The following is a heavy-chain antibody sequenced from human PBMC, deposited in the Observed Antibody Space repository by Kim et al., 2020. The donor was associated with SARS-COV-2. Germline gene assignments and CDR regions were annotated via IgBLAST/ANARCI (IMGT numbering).Heavy chain of an antibody. D-gene: IGHD5-18*01. V-gene: IGHV3-73*01. CDR2: IRSKANSYAT. CDR3: TTIRVYSYGEMSHGMDV. Sequence: GGSLRLSCAASGFTFSGSPMHWVRQASGKGLEWVGLIRSKANSYATAYAASGKGRFTISRDDSKNTAYLQMNSLKTEDTAVYYCTTIRVYSYGEMSHGMDVWGQGTTVTASS. CDR1: GFTFSGSP. J-gene: IGHJ6*02.